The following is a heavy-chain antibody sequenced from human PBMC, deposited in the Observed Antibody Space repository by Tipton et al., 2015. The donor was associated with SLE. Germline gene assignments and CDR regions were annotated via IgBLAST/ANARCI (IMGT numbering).Heavy chain of an antibody. CDR2: INPNSGGT. Sequence: QLVQSGAEVKKPGASVKVSCKASGYTFTTYYILWVRQATGQGLAWMGWINPNSGGTDYAQKFQGRVTMTRDTFISPAYMELSKLRSDDTGVYYCARGVVRAFDIWRQGTMVTVSS. CDR1: GYTFTTYY. CDR3: ARGVVRAFDI. D-gene: IGHD3-10*01. V-gene: IGHV1-2*02. J-gene: IGHJ3*02.